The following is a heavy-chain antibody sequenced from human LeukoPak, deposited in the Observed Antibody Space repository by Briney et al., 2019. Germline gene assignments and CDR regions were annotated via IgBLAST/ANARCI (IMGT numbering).Heavy chain of an antibody. CDR3: ARAEYGSSFGYYYYYMDV. J-gene: IGHJ6*03. V-gene: IGHV1-69*05. CDR1: GGTFSSYA. D-gene: IGHD6-6*01. CDR2: IIPIFGTA. Sequence: RASVKVSCKASGGTFSSYAISWVRQAPGQGLEWMGGIIPIFGTANYAQKFQGRVTITTDESTSTAYMELSSLRSEDTAVYYCARAEYGSSFGYYYYYMDVWGKGTTVTVSS.